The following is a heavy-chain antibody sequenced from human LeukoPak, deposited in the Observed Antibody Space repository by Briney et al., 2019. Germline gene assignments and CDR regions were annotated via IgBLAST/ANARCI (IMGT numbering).Heavy chain of an antibody. J-gene: IGHJ4*02. D-gene: IGHD3-10*01. V-gene: IGHV3-21*01. CDR2: ISTGSSYI. CDR1: GFSFSTYS. CDR3: AKDPGSGSGSSK. Sequence: GGSLRLSCTVSGFSFSTYSMNWVRQAPGKGLEWASSISTGSSYIYYRDSVKGRFTISRDNAKNSLYLQMDSLRAEDTAVYYCAKDPGSGSGSSKWGQGTLVTVSS.